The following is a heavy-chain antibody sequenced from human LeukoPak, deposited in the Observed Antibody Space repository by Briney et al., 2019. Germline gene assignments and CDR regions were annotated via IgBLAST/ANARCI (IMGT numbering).Heavy chain of an antibody. V-gene: IGHV3-30*04. J-gene: IGHJ4*02. D-gene: IGHD3-16*02. CDR1: GFTFSSYA. CDR2: ISYDGSNK. Sequence: PAGSLRLSCAASGFTFSSYAMHWVRQAPGKGLEWVAVISYDGSNKYYADSVKGRFTISRDNSKNTLYLQMNSLRAEDTAVYYCARDTYYDYVWGSYRYVVPDYWGQGTLVTVSS. CDR3: ARDTYYDYVWGSYRYVVPDY.